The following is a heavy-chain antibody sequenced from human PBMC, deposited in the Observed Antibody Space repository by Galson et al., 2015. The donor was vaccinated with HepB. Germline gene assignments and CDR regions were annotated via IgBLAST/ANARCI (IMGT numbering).Heavy chain of an antibody. CDR2: ISAYNGDT. Sequence: SVKVSCKASGYTFTNYNINWVRQAPGQGLQWMGRISAYNGDTNYAQKFQGRVTMTTDTSTSTAYMELRNLRSDDTAVYYCARSGTAAGFLGHWGQGTPVTVSS. D-gene: IGHD6-13*01. CDR1: GYTFTNYN. CDR3: ARSGTAAGFLGH. V-gene: IGHV1-18*01. J-gene: IGHJ4*02.